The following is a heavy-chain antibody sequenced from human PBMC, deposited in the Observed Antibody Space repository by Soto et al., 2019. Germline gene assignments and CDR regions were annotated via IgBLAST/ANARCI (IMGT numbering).Heavy chain of an antibody. Sequence: QVQLQESGPGLVKPSETLSLTCTVSGGSISSYYWSWIRQPPGKGLEWIGYIYYSGSTNYNPSLKSRVTISVDTSKNQFSLKLSSVTAADTAVYYCARREDIVADSWYFDLWGRGTLVTVSS. D-gene: IGHD5-12*01. CDR2: IYYSGST. J-gene: IGHJ2*01. V-gene: IGHV4-59*01. CDR1: GGSISSYY. CDR3: ARREDIVADSWYFDL.